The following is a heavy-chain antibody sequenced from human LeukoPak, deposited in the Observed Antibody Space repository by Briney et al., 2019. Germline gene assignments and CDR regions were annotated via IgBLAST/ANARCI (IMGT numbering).Heavy chain of an antibody. CDR1: GFSFSTYI. CDR3: VRDNDDYKDDDFVYAFDI. CDR2: INSGGSVT. Sequence: GGSLRLSCAASGFSFSTYIMNWVRQAPGKGLELVAIINSGGSVTFYADSVRGRFTISRDNAKNSLYLQMNSLRDEDTAVYYCVRDNDDYKDDDFVYAFDIWGQGTMVTVSS. D-gene: IGHD4-17*01. J-gene: IGHJ3*02. V-gene: IGHV3-48*02.